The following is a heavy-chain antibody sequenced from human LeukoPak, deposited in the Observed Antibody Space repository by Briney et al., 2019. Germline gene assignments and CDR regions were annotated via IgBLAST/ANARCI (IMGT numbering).Heavy chain of an antibody. V-gene: IGHV4-34*01. CDR1: GGSFSGYY. CDR3: ASGYYDSSGYYNY. D-gene: IGHD3-22*01. Sequence: SETLSLTCAVYGGSFSGYYWSWIRQPPGKGLEWIGEINHSGSTNYNPSLKSRVTISVDTSKNQFSLKLSPVTAADTALYYCASGYYDSSGYYNYWGQGTLVTVSS. J-gene: IGHJ4*02. CDR2: INHSGST.